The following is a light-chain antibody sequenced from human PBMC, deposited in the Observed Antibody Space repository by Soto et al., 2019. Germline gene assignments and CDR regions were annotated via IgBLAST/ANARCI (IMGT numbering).Light chain of an antibody. J-gene: IGLJ2*01. V-gene: IGLV2-14*01. Sequence: QSALTQPASVSGSPGQTITISCTGTITDVGSTNYVSWYKQHPGKAPKLMIYDVSNRPSVVSNRFSGSKSGNTASLTISGLQAEDEADYYCSSYTTTSPWVFGGGTKLTVL. CDR3: SSYTTTSPWV. CDR2: DVS. CDR1: ITDVGSTNY.